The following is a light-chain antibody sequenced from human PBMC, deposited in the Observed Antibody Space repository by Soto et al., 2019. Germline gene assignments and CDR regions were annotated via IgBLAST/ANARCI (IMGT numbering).Light chain of an antibody. J-gene: IGKJ3*01. CDR1: QSVSSSY. CDR2: GAS. Sequence: EIVLTQSPGTLSLSPGERATLSCRASQSVSSSYLAWYQQKPGQAPRLLISGASRRATGVPDRFSGSGSGTEFTLTVSSLQPDDFATYYCQHRVFGPGTKVDIK. CDR3: QHRV. V-gene: IGKV3-20*01.